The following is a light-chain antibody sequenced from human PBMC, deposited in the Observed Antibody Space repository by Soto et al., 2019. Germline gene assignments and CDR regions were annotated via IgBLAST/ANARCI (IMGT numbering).Light chain of an antibody. CDR3: QQSYISLT. V-gene: IGKV1-39*01. Sequence: TQSPPSLSASVAGIVTITFRASQSIVTYLNWYLQKPGKAPKLLIYAASNLQTGVPSRFSGSGSGTDFTLTISSLQPEDVATYYCQQSYISLTFGQGTRLEIK. CDR1: QSIVTY. CDR2: AAS. J-gene: IGKJ5*01.